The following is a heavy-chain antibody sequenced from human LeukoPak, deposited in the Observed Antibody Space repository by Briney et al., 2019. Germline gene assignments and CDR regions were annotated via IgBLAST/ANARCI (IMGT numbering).Heavy chain of an antibody. Sequence: SETLSLTCTVSGGSISSGDYYWSWIRQPPGKGLEWIGYIHYSGSTYYNPSLKSRVTISVDTSKNQFSLKLSSVTAADTAVYYCARSMTTVTTPYFDYWGQGTLVTVSS. D-gene: IGHD4-17*01. V-gene: IGHV4-30-4*01. CDR3: ARSMTTVTTPYFDY. CDR1: GGSISSGDYY. J-gene: IGHJ4*02. CDR2: IHYSGST.